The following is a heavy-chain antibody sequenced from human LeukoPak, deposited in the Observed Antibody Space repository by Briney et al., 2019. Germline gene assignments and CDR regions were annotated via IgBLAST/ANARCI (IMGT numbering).Heavy chain of an antibody. V-gene: IGHV4-30-4*08. Sequence: SQTLSLTCTVSGGSISSGDYYWSWIRQPPGKGLEWIGYIYYSGSTYYNPSLKSRVTISVDTSKNQVSLKLNSVSAADTAVYYCARATYSSSWCRIDYGLDVWGQGTTVTVSS. CDR2: IYYSGST. D-gene: IGHD6-13*01. J-gene: IGHJ6*02. CDR1: GGSISSGDYY. CDR3: ARATYSSSWCRIDYGLDV.